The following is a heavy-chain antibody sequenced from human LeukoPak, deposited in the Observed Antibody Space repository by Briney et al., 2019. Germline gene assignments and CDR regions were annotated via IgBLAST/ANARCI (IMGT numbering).Heavy chain of an antibody. V-gene: IGHV4-59*04. CDR1: GDSVTSYY. J-gene: IGHJ4*02. CDR3: ARLDCTGDGCYNH. D-gene: IGHD2-8*02. CDR2: VSSDGTT. Sequence: PSETLSLTCSVSGDSVTSYYWSWIRQPPGKGLEWIGYVSSDGTTYYTPSLRSRVIMSVDTAKNHISLSLTSLTAADTAIYYCARLDCTGDGCYNHWGQGTLVTVSS.